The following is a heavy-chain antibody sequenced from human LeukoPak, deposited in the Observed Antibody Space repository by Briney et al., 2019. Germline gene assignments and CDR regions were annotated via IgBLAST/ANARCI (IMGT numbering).Heavy chain of an antibody. D-gene: IGHD3-22*01. V-gene: IGHV4-39*01. CDR1: GGLIGTSDDY. J-gene: IGHJ4*02. Sequence: SETLSLTCTVSGGLIGTSDDYWAWIRQPPGKGLEWIGSLSYSGNTYYNPSLKSRVTISVDTSKNQFSLKLSSVTAADTAVYYCARTKRHYYDSSGYYFPYYFDYWGQGTLVTVSS. CDR3: ARTKRHYYDSSGYYFPYYFDY. CDR2: LSYSGNT.